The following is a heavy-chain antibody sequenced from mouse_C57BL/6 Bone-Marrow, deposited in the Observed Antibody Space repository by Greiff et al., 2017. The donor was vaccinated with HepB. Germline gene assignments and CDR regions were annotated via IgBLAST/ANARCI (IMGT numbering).Heavy chain of an antibody. CDR2: IDPSDSYT. CDR3: ARKGPGVYFDY. J-gene: IGHJ2*01. D-gene: IGHD3-3*01. Sequence: QVQLKQSGAELVMPGASVKLSCKASGYTFTSYWMHWVKQRPGQGLEWIGEIDPSDSYTNYNQKFKGKSTLTVDKSSSTAYMQLSSLTSEDSAVYYCARKGPGVYFDYWGQGTTLTVSS. CDR1: GYTFTSYW. V-gene: IGHV1-69*01.